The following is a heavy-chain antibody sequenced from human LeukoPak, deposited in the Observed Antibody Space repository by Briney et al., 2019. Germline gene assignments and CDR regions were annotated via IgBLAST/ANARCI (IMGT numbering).Heavy chain of an antibody. J-gene: IGHJ4*02. CDR1: GFTFSSYG. Sequence: PGRSLRLSCAASGFTFSSYGMHWVRQAPGKGLEWVAVIWYDGSNKYYADSVKGRFTISRDNSKNTLYLQMNSLRAEDTAVYYCARRYSGSYYDFDYWGQGTLVTVSS. V-gene: IGHV3-33*01. CDR2: IWYDGSNK. D-gene: IGHD1-26*01. CDR3: ARRYSGSYYDFDY.